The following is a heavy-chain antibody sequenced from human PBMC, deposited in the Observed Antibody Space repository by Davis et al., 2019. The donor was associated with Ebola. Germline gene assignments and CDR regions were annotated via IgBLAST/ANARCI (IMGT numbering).Heavy chain of an antibody. CDR1: GFTFSSYG. CDR3: AREFGGYSNPFRLDY. Sequence: GESLKISCAASGFTFSSYGMHWVRQAPGKGLEWVAVISYDGSNKYYADSVKGRFTISRDNSKNTLYLQMNSLRAEDTAVYYCAREFGGYSNPFRLDYWGQGTLVTVSS. J-gene: IGHJ4*02. V-gene: IGHV3-30*03. CDR2: ISYDGSNK. D-gene: IGHD3-22*01.